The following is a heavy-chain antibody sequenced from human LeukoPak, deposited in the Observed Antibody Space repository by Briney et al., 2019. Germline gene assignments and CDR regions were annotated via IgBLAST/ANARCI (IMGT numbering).Heavy chain of an antibody. CDR1: GYSISSAYY. CDR2: VSHRGST. Sequence: SDTLSLTCTVSGYSISSAYYWGWIRQPPGKGLEWIGSVSHRGSTYYKASLKSRVTISVATSKNQFSLKVSAVTAADAAVYYCAREGATSSSKLNTFDIWGQGTMVTVSS. D-gene: IGHD6-6*01. V-gene: IGHV4-38-2*02. J-gene: IGHJ3*02. CDR3: AREGATSSSKLNTFDI.